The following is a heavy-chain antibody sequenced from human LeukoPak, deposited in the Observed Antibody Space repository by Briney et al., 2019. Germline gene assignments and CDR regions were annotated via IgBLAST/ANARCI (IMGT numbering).Heavy chain of an antibody. J-gene: IGHJ6*02. CDR3: ARGLWRQLVRFYYYGMDV. Sequence: SETLSLTCAVYGGSFSGYYWSWIRQPPGKGLEWIGEINHSGSTNYNPSLKSRVTISVDTSKNQFSLKLSSVTAADTAVYYCARGLWRQLVRFYYYGMDVWGQGTTVTVSS. CDR1: GGSFSGYY. V-gene: IGHV4-34*01. D-gene: IGHD6-13*01. CDR2: INHSGST.